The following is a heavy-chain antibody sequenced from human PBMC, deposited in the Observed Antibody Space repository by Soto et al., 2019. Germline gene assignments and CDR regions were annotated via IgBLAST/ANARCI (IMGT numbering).Heavy chain of an antibody. J-gene: IGHJ6*02. CDR1: GGTFSSYA. CDR3: ARSSEVLYCSSTSCYYYYGMDV. CDR2: IIPILGIA. D-gene: IGHD2-2*01. Sequence: ASVKVSCKASGGTFSSYAISWVRQPPGQGLEWMGGIIPILGIANYAQKFQGGVTITADKSTSKAYMELMSLRLEDTAVDDCARSSEVLYCSSTSCYYYYGMDVWGQGTTVTVSS. V-gene: IGHV1-69*10.